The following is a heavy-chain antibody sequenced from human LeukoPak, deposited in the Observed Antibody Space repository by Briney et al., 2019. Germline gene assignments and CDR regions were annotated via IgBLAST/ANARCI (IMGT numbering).Heavy chain of an antibody. CDR3: ATYVKWAAGDV. Sequence: GGSLRLSCAASGFPFTSYGFHWVRQAPGKGLEWVSAISGSGGSTYYADSVKGRFTISRDNSKNTLYLQMNSLRAEDTAIYYCATYVKWAAGDVWGQGTTVSVSS. J-gene: IGHJ6*02. CDR1: GFPFTSYG. CDR2: ISGSGGST. D-gene: IGHD1-26*01. V-gene: IGHV3-23*01.